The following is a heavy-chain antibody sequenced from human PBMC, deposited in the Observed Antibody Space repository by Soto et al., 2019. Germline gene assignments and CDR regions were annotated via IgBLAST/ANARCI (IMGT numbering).Heavy chain of an antibody. CDR1: GYTFTGYY. V-gene: IGHV1-2*04. D-gene: IGHD6-19*01. Sequence: ASVKVSCKASGYTFTGYYMHWVRQAPGQGLEWMGWINPNSGGTNYAQKFQGWVTMTRDTSISTAYMELSRLRSDDTAVYYCARESDTRSPVEWLVRQDYYYGMDVWGQGTTVTVSS. CDR3: ARESDTRSPVEWLVRQDYYYGMDV. J-gene: IGHJ6*02. CDR2: INPNSGGT.